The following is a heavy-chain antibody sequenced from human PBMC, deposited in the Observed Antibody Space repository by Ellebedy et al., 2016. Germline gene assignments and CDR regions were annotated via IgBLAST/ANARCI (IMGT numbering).Heavy chain of an antibody. CDR1: GYTFTSYA. D-gene: IGHD2-21*02. Sequence: ASVKVSCKASGYTFTSYAMHWVRQAPGQRLEWMGRIIPILGIANYAQKFQGRVTITADNSTSTAYMELSSLRSEDTAVYYCAINVICGGDCYSDHLRDAFDIWGQGTMVTVSS. CDR3: AINVICGGDCYSDHLRDAFDI. CDR2: IIPILGIA. J-gene: IGHJ3*02. V-gene: IGHV1-69*04.